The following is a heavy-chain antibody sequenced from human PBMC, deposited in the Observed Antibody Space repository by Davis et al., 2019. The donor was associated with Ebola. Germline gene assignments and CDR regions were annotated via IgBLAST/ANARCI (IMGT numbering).Heavy chain of an antibody. CDR3: ARGRFYCSSSNCFWFDH. J-gene: IGHJ5*02. Sequence: GESLKISCATSGFTFSVFWMHWVRQAPGKGLEWVANIKRDGSEKYYVDSVRGRFTISRDNAKNSLYLQMNSLGAEDTAVYYCARGRFYCSSSNCFWFDHWGQGTVVTVSS. V-gene: IGHV3-7*01. D-gene: IGHD2-2*01. CDR2: IKRDGSEK. CDR1: GFTFSVFW.